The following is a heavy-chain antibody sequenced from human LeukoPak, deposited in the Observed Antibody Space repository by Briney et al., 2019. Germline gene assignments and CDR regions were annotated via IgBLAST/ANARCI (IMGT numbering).Heavy chain of an antibody. V-gene: IGHV3-23*01. CDR3: AKARDYYGSGSAFDY. CDR2: TSGSGGST. D-gene: IGHD3-10*01. J-gene: IGHJ4*02. CDR1: GFTFSSYA. Sequence: GGSLRLSCAASGFTFSSYAMSWVRQAPGKGLEWVSATSGSGGSTYYADSVKGRFTISRDNYKNTLYLQMNSLRDEDTAVYYCAKARDYYGSGSAFDYWGQGTLVTVSS.